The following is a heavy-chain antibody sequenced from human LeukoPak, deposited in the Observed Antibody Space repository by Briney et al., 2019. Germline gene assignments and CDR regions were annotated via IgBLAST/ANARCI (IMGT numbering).Heavy chain of an antibody. V-gene: IGHV1-18*03. CDR1: GYTFTSYG. D-gene: IGHD3-22*01. J-gene: IGHJ4*02. CDR3: ARDDSSGYYLPIYFDY. CDR2: ISAYNGNT. Sequence: ASVNVSCKASGYTFTSYGISWVRQAPGQGLEWMGWISAYNGNTNYAQKLQGRVTMTTDTSTSTAYMELRSLRSDDMAVYHCARDDSSGYYLPIYFDYWGQGTLVTVSS.